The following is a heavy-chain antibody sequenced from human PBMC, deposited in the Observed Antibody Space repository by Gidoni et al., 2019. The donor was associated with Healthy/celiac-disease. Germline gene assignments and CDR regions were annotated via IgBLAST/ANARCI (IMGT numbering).Heavy chain of an antibody. D-gene: IGHD1-7*01. CDR3: ARVRGPGTTSSYFDY. J-gene: IGHJ4*02. V-gene: IGHV1-69*04. CDR1: GGTFSSYA. CDR2: IIPILGIA. Sequence: QVQLVQSGAAVKKPGSSVKVSCKASGGTFSSYAISWGRQAPGQGLEWMGRIIPILGIANYAQKFQGRVTITADKSTSTAYMELSSLRSEDTAVYYCARVRGPGTTSSYFDYWGQGTLVTVSS.